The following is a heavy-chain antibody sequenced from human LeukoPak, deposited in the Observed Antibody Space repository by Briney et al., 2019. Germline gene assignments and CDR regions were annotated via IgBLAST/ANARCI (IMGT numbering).Heavy chain of an antibody. V-gene: IGHV4-59*01. J-gene: IGHJ4*02. Sequence: SETLSLTCTVSGGSISSYYWSWIRQPPGKGLEWIGYIYYSGSTNYNPSLKSRVTISVDTSKNQFSLKLSPVTAADTAVYYCARAPDYYDSSGYYYALGCWGQGTLVTVSS. CDR3: ARAPDYYDSSGYYYALGC. CDR1: GGSISSYY. D-gene: IGHD3-22*01. CDR2: IYYSGST.